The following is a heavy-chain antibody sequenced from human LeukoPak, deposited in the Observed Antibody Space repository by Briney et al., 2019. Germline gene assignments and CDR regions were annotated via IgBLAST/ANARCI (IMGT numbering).Heavy chain of an antibody. D-gene: IGHD3-10*01. V-gene: IGHV3-23*01. CDR1: GFTFSSYW. CDR3: AKRYGSGSYAEYYFVY. Sequence: GGSLRLSCAASGFTFSSYWMSWVRQAPGKGLEWVSAISGSGGSTYYADSVKGRFTISRDNSKNTLYLQMNSLRAEDTAVYYCAKRYGSGSYAEYYFVYWGQGTLVTVSS. J-gene: IGHJ4*02. CDR2: ISGSGGST.